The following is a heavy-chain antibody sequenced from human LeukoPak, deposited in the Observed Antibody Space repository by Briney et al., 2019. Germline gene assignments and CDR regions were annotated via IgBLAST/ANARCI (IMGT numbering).Heavy chain of an antibody. D-gene: IGHD1-26*01. CDR1: GFTFSSYA. CDR2: ISGSGGST. V-gene: IGHV3-23*01. Sequence: PGGSLRLSCAASGFTFSSYAMSWVRQAPGKGLEWDSAISGSGGSTYYADSVKGRFTISRDNSKNTLYLQMNSLRAEDTAVYYCAKAYTAYSAAARGYFDLWGLGTLVTVSS. CDR3: AKAYTAYSAAARGYFDL. J-gene: IGHJ2*01.